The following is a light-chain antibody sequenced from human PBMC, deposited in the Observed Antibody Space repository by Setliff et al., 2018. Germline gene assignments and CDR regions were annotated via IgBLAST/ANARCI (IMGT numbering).Light chain of an antibody. J-gene: IGLJ1*01. V-gene: IGLV2-14*03. CDR3: SSYTSSSTRV. Sequence: QSVLTQPASVSGSPGQSITISCTGGSTDVGRYIFVPWYQQHPGKAPRLMIFDVSNRPSGVSNRFSGSKSGSTASLTISGLQPEDEADYYCSSYTSSSTRVFGTGTKVTVL. CDR2: DVS. CDR1: STDVGRYIF.